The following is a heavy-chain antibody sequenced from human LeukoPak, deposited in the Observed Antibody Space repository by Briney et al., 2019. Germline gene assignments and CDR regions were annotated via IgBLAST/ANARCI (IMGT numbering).Heavy chain of an antibody. D-gene: IGHD2-2*01. CDR3: PRVPSSTSCG. V-gene: IGHV3-74*01. Sequence: PGGSLRLSCAASGFTFSSYWMHWVLEAPGKGLVWVSRINSDGSSTSYADSVKGRFTISRGNAKNKLYLQIDSLRAEDGAVHYCPRVPSSTSCGWGQRTLVTVSS. J-gene: IGHJ1*01. CDR1: GFTFSSYW. CDR2: INSDGSST.